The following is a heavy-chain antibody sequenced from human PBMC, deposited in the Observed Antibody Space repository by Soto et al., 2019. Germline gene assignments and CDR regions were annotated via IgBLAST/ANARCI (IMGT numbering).Heavy chain of an antibody. V-gene: IGHV3-53*01. CDR3: ARDRGDCSSVSCYGSFYYGMDV. D-gene: IGHD2-2*01. J-gene: IGHJ6*02. Sequence: SLRLSCAASGFIVSSHYMSWVRQAPGKGLEWVSAIYSGGSTYYTDSVEGRFTISRDVSKNILYLQMNSLRADDTAVYYCARDRGDCSSVSCYGSFYYGMDVWGQGTTVTVSS. CDR2: IYSGGST. CDR1: GFIVSSHY.